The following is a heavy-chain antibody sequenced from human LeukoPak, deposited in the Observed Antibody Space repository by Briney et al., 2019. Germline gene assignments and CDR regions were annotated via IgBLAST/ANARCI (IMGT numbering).Heavy chain of an antibody. Sequence: PSETLSLTCTVSGGSISSYYWSWIRQPAGKGLEWIGRMYPSGSTNYNPSLKSRATMSVDTSKNQFSLKLSAVTAADTAVYYCARESAVRVVIQSTGNRDVWGKGTTVTISS. CDR3: ARESAVRVVIQSTGNRDV. V-gene: IGHV4-4*07. CDR2: MYPSGST. J-gene: IGHJ6*03. D-gene: IGHD3-10*01. CDR1: GGSISSYY.